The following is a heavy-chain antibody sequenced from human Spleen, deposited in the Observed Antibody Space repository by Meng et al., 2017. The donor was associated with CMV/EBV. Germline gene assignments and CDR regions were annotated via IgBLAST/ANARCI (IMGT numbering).Heavy chain of an antibody. J-gene: IGHJ4*02. CDR3: TRDVANYDTSEYYRALDL. CDR1: GGPVTDSSYY. Sequence: SETLSLTCTVSGGPVTDSSYYWSWIRQPPGKGLEWIGYIYYSGSTNSNPSLKSRVIISVDTSKNQFSLRLSSVTAADTAVYYCTRDVANYDTSEYYRALDLWGQGTLVTVSS. V-gene: IGHV4-61*01. D-gene: IGHD3-22*01. CDR2: IYYSGST.